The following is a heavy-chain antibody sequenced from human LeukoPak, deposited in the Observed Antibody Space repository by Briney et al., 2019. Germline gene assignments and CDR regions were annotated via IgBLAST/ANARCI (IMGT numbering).Heavy chain of an antibody. J-gene: IGHJ4*02. D-gene: IGHD1-7*01. V-gene: IGHV4-34*01. CDR3: ARRKTGTMEDY. CDR1: GGSFSGYY. CDR2: INHSGST. Sequence: SETLSLTCAVYGGSFSGYYWSWIRQPPGKGLEWIGEINHSGSTNYNPSLKSRVTISVDTSKNQFSLKLSSVTAADTAVYYCARRKTGTMEDYWGQGTLVTVSS.